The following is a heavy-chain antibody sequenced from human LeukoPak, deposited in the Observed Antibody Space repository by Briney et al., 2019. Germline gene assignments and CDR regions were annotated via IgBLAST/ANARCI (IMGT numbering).Heavy chain of an antibody. J-gene: IGHJ4*02. V-gene: IGHV1-69*04. D-gene: IGHD3-3*01. CDR2: IIPIIGVA. Sequence: SVKVSCKASGGSFSSYAISWVRQAPGQGLEWMGRIIPIIGVAHYALNFQGRVTLTADQSTTTAYMELSSLRSEDMAVYYCARGDSYDPLDDWGQGTLVTVSS. CDR1: GGSFSSYA. CDR3: ARGDSYDPLDD.